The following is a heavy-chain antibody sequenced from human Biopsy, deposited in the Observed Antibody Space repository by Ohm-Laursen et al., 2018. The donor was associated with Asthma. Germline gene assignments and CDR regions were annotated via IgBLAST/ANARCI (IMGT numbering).Heavy chain of an antibody. V-gene: IGHV1-2*06. Sequence: GATVKISCKTSGYTFIGYHIHWVRQAPGQGLEWMGRINPNSGGTNYAQKFQGRVTMTSDTSISTAYMELSRLRSDDTALCYCARGQKSPGDRWFDPWGQGTPVTVSS. CDR3: ARGQKSPGDRWFDP. CDR2: INPNSGGT. J-gene: IGHJ5*02. D-gene: IGHD7-27*01. CDR1: GYTFIGYH.